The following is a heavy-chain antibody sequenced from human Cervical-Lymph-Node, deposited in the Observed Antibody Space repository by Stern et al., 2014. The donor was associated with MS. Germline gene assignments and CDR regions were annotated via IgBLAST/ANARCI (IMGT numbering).Heavy chain of an antibody. CDR1: GYTFTSYY. CDR2: VNPKACDS. D-gene: IGHD2-15*01. Sequence: QVQLVESGPEVQKPGASVRISCQTSGYTFTSYYIHWVRQAPGQGLEWMGIVNPKACDSTYAQKFQGRVTMTRDTSTSTVYLEVSSLKPEDTAIYYCARDIVVVVAALPDFHHGMDVWGQGTAVTVSS. J-gene: IGHJ6*02. CDR3: ARDIVVVVAALPDFHHGMDV. V-gene: IGHV1-46*03.